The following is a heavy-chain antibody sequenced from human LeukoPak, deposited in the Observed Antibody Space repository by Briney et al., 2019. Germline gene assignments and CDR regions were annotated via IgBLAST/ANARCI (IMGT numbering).Heavy chain of an antibody. CDR3: AKDWSSVVRGVMDY. CDR1: GFTFSSYE. J-gene: IGHJ4*02. Sequence: GGSLGLSCAASGFTFSSYEMNWVRQAPGKGLEWVSYISSSGSTIYYADSVKGRFTISRDNSKNTLYLQMNSLRAEDTAVYYCAKDWSSVVRGVMDYWGQGTLVTVSS. D-gene: IGHD3-10*01. CDR2: ISSSGSTI. V-gene: IGHV3-48*03.